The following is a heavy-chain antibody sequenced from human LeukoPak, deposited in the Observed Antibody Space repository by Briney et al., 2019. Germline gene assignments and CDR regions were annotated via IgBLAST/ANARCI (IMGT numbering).Heavy chain of an antibody. CDR2: INAGNGNT. CDR3: ARARYRGDAFDI. J-gene: IGHJ3*02. D-gene: IGHD1-1*01. V-gene: IGHV1-3*01. CDR1: GYTFTSYA. Sequence: ASVKVSCKASGYTFTSYAMHWVRQAPGQRLEWMGWINAGNGNTKYSRKFQGRVTITRDTSASTAYMELSSLRSEDTAVYYCARARYRGDAFDIWGQGTMVTVSS.